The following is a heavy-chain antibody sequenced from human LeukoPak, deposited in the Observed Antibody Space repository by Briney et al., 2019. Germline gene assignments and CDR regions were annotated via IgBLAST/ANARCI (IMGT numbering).Heavy chain of an antibody. D-gene: IGHD3-3*01. V-gene: IGHV3-21*01. Sequence: PGGSLRLSCAASGFTFSNYSMNWVRQAPGKGLEWVSSISSSSSYIYYADSVKGRFTISRDNAKNSLYLQMNSLRAEDTAVYYCASSVDTIFGLFDPWGQGTLVTVSS. CDR2: ISSSSSYI. CDR3: ASSVDTIFGLFDP. CDR1: GFTFSNYS. J-gene: IGHJ5*02.